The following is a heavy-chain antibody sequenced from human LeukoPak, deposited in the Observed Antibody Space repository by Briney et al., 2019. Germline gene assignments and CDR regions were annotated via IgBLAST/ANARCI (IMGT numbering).Heavy chain of an antibody. J-gene: IGHJ4*02. V-gene: IGHV3-11*01. CDR2: ISSSGSTI. CDR1: GFTFSNYA. CDR3: ARDMGPYDSSGYYHFDY. Sequence: PGGSLRLSCAASGFTFSNYAMSWVRQAPGKGLEWVSYISSSGSTIYYADSVKGRFTISRDNAKNSLYLQMNSLRAEDTAVYYCARDMGPYDSSGYYHFDYWGQGTLVTVSS. D-gene: IGHD3-22*01.